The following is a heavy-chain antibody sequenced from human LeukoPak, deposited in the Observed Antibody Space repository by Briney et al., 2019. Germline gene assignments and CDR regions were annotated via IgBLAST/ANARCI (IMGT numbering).Heavy chain of an antibody. CDR1: GYTFITYD. CDR2: IIPLLGTP. D-gene: IGHD4-17*01. CDR3: AEDSSMVTTRAPYYYYYLDV. V-gene: IGHV1-69*13. Sequence: SVTVSCKASGYTFITYDISWVRQAPGQGLEWMGGIIPLLGTPNYAQKFQGRVTITADDSTSTAYMELTSLRSEDTAVYYCAEDSSMVTTRAPYYYYYLDVWGQGTTVTVSS. J-gene: IGHJ6*02.